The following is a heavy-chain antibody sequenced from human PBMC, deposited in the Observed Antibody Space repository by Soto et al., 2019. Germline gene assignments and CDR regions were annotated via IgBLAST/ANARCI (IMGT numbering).Heavy chain of an antibody. CDR1: GGSISSGDYY. V-gene: IGHV4-30-4*01. J-gene: IGHJ6*03. D-gene: IGHD5-12*01. CDR3: ARDSGYDSEENYMDV. CDR2: IYYSGST. Sequence: SETLSLTCTVSGGSISSGDYYWSWIRQPPGKGLEWIGYIYYSGSTYYNPSLKSRVTISVDTSKNSLYLQMNSLRAEDTAVYYCARDSGYDSEENYMDVWGKGTTVTVSS.